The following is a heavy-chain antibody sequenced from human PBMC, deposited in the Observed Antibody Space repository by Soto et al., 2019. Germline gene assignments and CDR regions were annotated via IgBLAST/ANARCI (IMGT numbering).Heavy chain of an antibody. V-gene: IGHV4-61*01. CDR2: IYYSGST. Sequence: QVQLQESGPGLVKPSETLSLTCTVSGGSVSSGSYYWSWIRQPPGKGLEWIGYIYYSGSTNYNPSLKSRVTISVDTSKNQFSLKLSSVTAADTAVYYCASEDYDDSSDWGQGTLVTVSS. CDR1: GGSVSSGSYY. D-gene: IGHD3-22*01. J-gene: IGHJ1*01. CDR3: ASEDYDDSSD.